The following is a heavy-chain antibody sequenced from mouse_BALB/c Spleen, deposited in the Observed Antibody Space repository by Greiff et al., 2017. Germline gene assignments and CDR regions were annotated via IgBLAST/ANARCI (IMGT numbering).Heavy chain of an antibody. Sequence: EVKVEESGPSLVKPSQTLSLTCSVTGDSITSCYWNWIRKFPGNKLEYMGYISYSGSTYYNPSLKSRISITRDTSKNQYYLQLNSVTTEDTATYYCARSYYGSSYFDYWGQGTTLTVSS. D-gene: IGHD1-1*01. CDR3: ARSYYGSSYFDY. CDR2: ISYSGST. CDR1: GDSITSCY. J-gene: IGHJ2*01. V-gene: IGHV3-8*02.